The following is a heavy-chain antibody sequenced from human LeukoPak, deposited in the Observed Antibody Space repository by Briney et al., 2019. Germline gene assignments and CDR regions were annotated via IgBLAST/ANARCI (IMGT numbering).Heavy chain of an antibody. V-gene: IGHV3-23*01. Sequence: GGSLRLSCAASGFTFSSYAMSWVRQAPGKGLEWVSAISVSGGNTYYADSVKGRFTISRDNSMNTLYLQMNSLRAEDTAVYYCAKEQTYYYGSGPYNWFDPWGQGTLVTVSS. CDR1: GFTFSSYA. CDR3: AKEQTYYYGSGPYNWFDP. D-gene: IGHD3-10*01. CDR2: ISVSGGNT. J-gene: IGHJ5*02.